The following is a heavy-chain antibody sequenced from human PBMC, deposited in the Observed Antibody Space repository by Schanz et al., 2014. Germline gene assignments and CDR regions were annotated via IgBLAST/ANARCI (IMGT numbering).Heavy chain of an antibody. D-gene: IGHD2-21*01. Sequence: QVQLVQSGAEVKKPGSSVKVSCKASGGTFSSYTISWVRQAPGQGLEWMGRIISILGIPNYAQKFQGRVTMTRDTSTSTVYMELSSLRSEDTAVYYCARDRLECGAECYSVEVFEIWGQGTLVIVSS. CDR2: IISILGIP. J-gene: IGHJ4*02. CDR1: GGTFSSYT. V-gene: IGHV1-69*08. CDR3: ARDRLECGAECYSVEVFEI.